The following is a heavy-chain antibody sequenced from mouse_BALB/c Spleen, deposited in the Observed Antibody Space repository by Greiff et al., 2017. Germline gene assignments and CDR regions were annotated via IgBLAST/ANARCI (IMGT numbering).Heavy chain of an antibody. V-gene: IGHV5-9-4*01. CDR1: GFTFSSYA. CDR3: ARAYGSSFDY. CDR2: ISSGGSYT. Sequence: EVNVVESGGGLVKPGGSLKLSCAASGFTFSSYAMSWVRQSPEKRLEWVAEISSGGSYTYYPDTVTGRFTISRDNAKNTLYLEMSSLRSEDTAMYYCARAYGSSFDYWGQGTTLTVSS. J-gene: IGHJ2*01. D-gene: IGHD1-1*01.